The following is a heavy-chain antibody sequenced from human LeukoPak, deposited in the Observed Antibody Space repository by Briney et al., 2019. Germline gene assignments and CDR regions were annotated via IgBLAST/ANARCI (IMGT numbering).Heavy chain of an antibody. J-gene: IGHJ6*03. D-gene: IGHD6-19*01. CDR2: IRSKAYGETT. V-gene: IGHV3-15*01. CDR1: GFTFSSYG. CDR3: TTDRLGSSGWLRYYYYYYMDV. Sequence: GGSLRLSCAASGFTFSSYGMSWVRQAPGKGLEWIGFIRSKAYGETTDYAAPVKGRFTISRDDSKNTLYLQMNSLKTEDTAVYYCTTDRLGSSGWLRYYYYYYMDVWGKGTTVTVSS.